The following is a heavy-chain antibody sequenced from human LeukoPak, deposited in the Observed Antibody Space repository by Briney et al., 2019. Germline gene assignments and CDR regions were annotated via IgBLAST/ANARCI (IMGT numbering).Heavy chain of an antibody. CDR2: ISGSGSTI. Sequence: PGGSLRLSCAASGFTFSDYYMSWIRQAPGKGLEWVSYISGSGSTIYYAESVKGRFTISRDNAKNSLYLQMNSLRAEDTAVYYCARVVPADYYYYMDVWGKGTTVTVSS. CDR3: ARVVPADYYYYMDV. D-gene: IGHD2-2*01. J-gene: IGHJ6*03. CDR1: GFTFSDYY. V-gene: IGHV3-11*04.